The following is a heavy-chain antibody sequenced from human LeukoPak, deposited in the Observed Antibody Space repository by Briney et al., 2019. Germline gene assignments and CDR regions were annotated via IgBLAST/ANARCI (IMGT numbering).Heavy chain of an antibody. CDR2: ISGSGDNT. CDR3: ARGIGGPDY. J-gene: IGHJ4*02. Sequence: GGSLRLSCAAIQFNYRRYALSSLRPAPGKGLEWLSVISGSGDNTYYAVSVKGRFTISRDNSKSTLYLQMNSLRAEDTAIYYCARGIGGPDYWGRGTRVIVSS. V-gene: IGHV3-23*01. D-gene: IGHD4-23*01. CDR1: QFNYRRYA.